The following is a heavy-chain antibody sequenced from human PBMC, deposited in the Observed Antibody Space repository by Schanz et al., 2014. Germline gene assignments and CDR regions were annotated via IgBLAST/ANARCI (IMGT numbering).Heavy chain of an antibody. V-gene: IGHV3-48*01. D-gene: IGHD1-26*01. CDR1: GFTFSSYS. CDR3: ARGGSGSHYRLDY. J-gene: IGHJ4*02. Sequence: EVQLVESGGGLIQPGGSLRLSCAASGFTFSSYSMNWVRQAPGKGLEWVSYISGSSRTIYYADSMKGRFTVSRDNAETALYLQMNSLRAEDTGLYFCARGGSGSHYRLDYWGQGTLGTVSS. CDR2: ISGSSRTI.